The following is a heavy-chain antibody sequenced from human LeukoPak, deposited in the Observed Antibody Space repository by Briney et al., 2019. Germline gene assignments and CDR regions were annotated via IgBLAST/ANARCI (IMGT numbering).Heavy chain of an antibody. CDR3: AKDIGVGSCNGCLFDY. CDR1: GFTFNTYT. CDR2: ITASSTAI. D-gene: IGHD2-15*01. V-gene: IGHV3-21*04. J-gene: IGHJ4*02. Sequence: GGSLRLSCAASGFTFNTYTMNWVRQAPGKGLEWVSSITASSTAIYSADSVKGRFTISRDNAKNFLYLQMNSLRTEDTALYYCAKDIGVGSCNGCLFDYWGQGTLVTVSS.